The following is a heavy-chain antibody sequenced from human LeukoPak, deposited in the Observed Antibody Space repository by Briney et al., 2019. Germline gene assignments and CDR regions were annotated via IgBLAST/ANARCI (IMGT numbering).Heavy chain of an antibody. J-gene: IGHJ4*02. Sequence: GGSLRLSCAASGFTFSTYGMHWVRQAPGKGLEWVAVISYDGRNKYYADSVKGRFTISRDNAKNSLYLQMNSLRAEDTAVYYCARDRQLWVLEGVFDYWGQGTLVTVSS. D-gene: IGHD5-18*01. V-gene: IGHV3-33*05. CDR3: ARDRQLWVLEGVFDY. CDR1: GFTFSTYG. CDR2: ISYDGRNK.